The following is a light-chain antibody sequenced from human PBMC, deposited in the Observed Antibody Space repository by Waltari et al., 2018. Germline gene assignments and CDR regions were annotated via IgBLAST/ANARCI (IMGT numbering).Light chain of an antibody. CDR3: VAWDDSRSGRL. Sequence: QSVLTQPPSASGTPGQRVIISCSGGTSNIGSHYVYWYQHVPGTAPKPLIYKNDQRPSGVPDRFSASKSGTSASLAIVGLRSEDEATYYCVAWDDSRSGRLFGGGTKVTVL. CDR1: TSNIGSHY. J-gene: IGLJ2*01. V-gene: IGLV1-47*01. CDR2: KND.